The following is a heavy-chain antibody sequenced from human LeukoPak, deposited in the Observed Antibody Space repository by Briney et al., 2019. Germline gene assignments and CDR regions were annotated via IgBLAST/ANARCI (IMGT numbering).Heavy chain of an antibody. J-gene: IGHJ6*03. Sequence: GGSLRLSCAASGFTFSSYAMSWVRQAPGKGLEWVSAISGSGGSTYYADSVKGRFTISRDNSKNTLYLQMNSLRLEDTAVYYCAKGVGGSANYYYMDVWGKGTTVTVSS. CDR1: GFTFSSYA. V-gene: IGHV3-23*01. CDR2: ISGSGGST. D-gene: IGHD3-10*01. CDR3: AKGVGGSANYYYMDV.